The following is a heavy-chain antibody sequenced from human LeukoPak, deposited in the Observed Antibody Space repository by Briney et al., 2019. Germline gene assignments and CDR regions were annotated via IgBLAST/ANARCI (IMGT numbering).Heavy chain of an antibody. CDR2: IRGNSEDI. J-gene: IGHJ4*02. CDR3: ARGESARGWLIDY. Sequence: PGGSLRLSCAASGFTFSNAWMNWVRQAPGKGLEWLSYIRGNSEDIHYADSVTGRFTISRDNAKNSLHLQMVSLRDEDTAVYYCARGESARGWLIDYWGQGTLVTVSS. V-gene: IGHV3-48*02. CDR1: GFTFSNAW. D-gene: IGHD6-19*01.